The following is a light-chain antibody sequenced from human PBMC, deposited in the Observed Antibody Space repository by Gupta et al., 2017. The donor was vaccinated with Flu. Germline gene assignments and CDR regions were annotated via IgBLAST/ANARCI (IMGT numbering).Light chain of an antibody. CDR1: ALPNQF. CDR3: QSADSTETYVV. CDR2: KDS. J-gene: IGLJ2*01. V-gene: IGLV3-25*03. Sequence: SYELTQPPSVSVSPGQTARITCSGDALPNQFAYWYQQKPGQAPVLVVRKDSERPSGISERFSGSSSGTTVTLTIIGVQAEDEADYYCQSADSTETYVVFGGGTKLTVL.